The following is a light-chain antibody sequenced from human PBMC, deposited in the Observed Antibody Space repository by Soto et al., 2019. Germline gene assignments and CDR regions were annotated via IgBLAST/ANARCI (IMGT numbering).Light chain of an antibody. Sequence: EIVMTQSPATLSVSPGERATLSCRASQSVSSSLAWYQQKPGQAPRLLIYGASTRATGIPARFSGSGSGTEFTLTISSLQSEDFAVYYCQQYNNWPPGKTFGQGTKVDIK. CDR2: GAS. CDR3: QQYNNWPPGKT. V-gene: IGKV3-15*01. J-gene: IGKJ1*01. CDR1: QSVSSS.